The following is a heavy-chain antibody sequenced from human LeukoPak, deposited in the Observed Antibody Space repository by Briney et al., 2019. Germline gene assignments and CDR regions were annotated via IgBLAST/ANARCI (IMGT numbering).Heavy chain of an antibody. CDR3: SGYYDFWSGKTGADAFDI. V-gene: IGHV3-49*04. CDR1: GFTFGDYA. CDR2: IRSKAYGGTT. Sequence: GGSLRLSCTASGFTFGDYAMSWVRQAPGKGLEWVGFIRSKAYGGTTEYAASVKGRFTISRDDSKSIAYLQMNSLKTEDTAVYYCSGYYDFWSGKTGADAFDIWGQWTMVTVSS. J-gene: IGHJ3*02. D-gene: IGHD3-3*01.